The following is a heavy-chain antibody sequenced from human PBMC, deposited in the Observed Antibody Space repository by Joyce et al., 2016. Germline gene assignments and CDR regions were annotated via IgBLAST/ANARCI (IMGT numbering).Heavy chain of an antibody. CDR1: GDSVSSYSVA. D-gene: IGHD1-1*01. CDR2: TFYRSKWIY. V-gene: IGHV6-1*01. Sequence: QVQLQQSGPGLVKPSQTLSLTCAISGDSVSSYSVAWNWIRQSPSRGLEWRGRTFYRSKWIYDYAKSLESRISSNPDTSKNQVSLQLHSVTPEDTAVYYCARNLEERVGADFDYWGQGILVTVSS. CDR3: ARNLEERVGADFDY. J-gene: IGHJ4*02.